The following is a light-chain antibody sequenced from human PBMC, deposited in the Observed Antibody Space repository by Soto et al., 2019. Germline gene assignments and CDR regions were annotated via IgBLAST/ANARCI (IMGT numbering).Light chain of an antibody. Sequence: EIVLTQSPATLSLSPGESATLSCRDSQSVSSYLAWYQQKPGQAPRLLVYDASNRAPGIPARFSGSGSGTDFTLTISNLEPEDFAVYYCQQRSNWPLITFGPGTKVDIK. J-gene: IGKJ3*01. CDR2: DAS. CDR1: QSVSSY. CDR3: QQRSNWPLIT. V-gene: IGKV3-11*01.